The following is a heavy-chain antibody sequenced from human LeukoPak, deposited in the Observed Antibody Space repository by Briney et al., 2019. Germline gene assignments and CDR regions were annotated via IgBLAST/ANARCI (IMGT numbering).Heavy chain of an antibody. CDR1: GFTFSSYG. Sequence: GGSLRLSCAASGFTFSSYGMHWVRQAPGKGLEGVAVIWYDGSNKYYADSVKGRFTISRDNSKNTLYLQMNSLRAEDTAVYYCAKSSGGYGPLDSWGQGTLVTVSS. J-gene: IGHJ4*02. CDR2: IWYDGSNK. CDR3: AKSSGGYGPLDS. D-gene: IGHD5-18*01. V-gene: IGHV3-33*06.